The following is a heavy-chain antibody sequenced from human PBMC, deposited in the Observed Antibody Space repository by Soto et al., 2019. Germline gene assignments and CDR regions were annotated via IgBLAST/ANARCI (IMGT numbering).Heavy chain of an antibody. J-gene: IGHJ4*02. CDR3: AKNAGVITFGGVIAYYFDY. V-gene: IGHV3-7*01. CDR2: IKQDGSEK. D-gene: IGHD3-16*02. Sequence: VGSLRLSCAASGFTFSSYWMSWVRQAPGKGLEWVANIKQDGSEKYYVDSVKGRFTVSRDNAKNSLYLQMNSLRAEDTAVYYCAKNAGVITFGGVIAYYFDYWGQGTLVTAPQ. CDR1: GFTFSSYW.